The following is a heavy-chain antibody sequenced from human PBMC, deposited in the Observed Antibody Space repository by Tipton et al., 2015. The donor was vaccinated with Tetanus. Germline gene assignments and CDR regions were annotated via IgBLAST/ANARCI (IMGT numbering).Heavy chain of an antibody. CDR1: GYSFTSYW. V-gene: IGHV5-51*01. Sequence: VQLVQSGAEVKKPGESLKISCKGSGYSFTSYWIGWVRQMPGKGLEWMGIIYPGDSDTRYSPSFQGQVTISADKSISPAYLQWSSLKASDTAMYYCARLGVSGDDYGDYVGLPPSYWGQGTLVTVSS. CDR3: ARLGVSGDDYGDYVGLPPSY. D-gene: IGHD4-17*01. J-gene: IGHJ4*02. CDR2: IYPGDSDT.